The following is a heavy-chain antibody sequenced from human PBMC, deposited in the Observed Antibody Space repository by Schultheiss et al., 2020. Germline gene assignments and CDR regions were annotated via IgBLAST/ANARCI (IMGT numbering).Heavy chain of an antibody. Sequence: GESLKISCAASGFTVSNNYMSWVRQAPGKGLEWVALISYDGSNKYYADSVKGRFTISRDNSKNTLYLQMNSLRADDTAVYYCAKEQDIDFDYWGRGTLVTVSS. V-gene: IGHV3-30*18. CDR2: ISYDGSNK. J-gene: IGHJ4*02. D-gene: IGHD2-15*01. CDR3: AKEQDIDFDY. CDR1: GFTVSNNY.